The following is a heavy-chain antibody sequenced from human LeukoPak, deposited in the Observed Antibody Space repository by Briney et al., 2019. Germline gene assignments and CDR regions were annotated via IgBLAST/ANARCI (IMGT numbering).Heavy chain of an antibody. D-gene: IGHD6-6*01. J-gene: IGHJ3*02. CDR3: ARDMLRQLVSPGGDAFDI. CDR2: IYYSGST. V-gene: IGHV4-39*07. Sequence: PSETLSRTCTVSGGSISSSSYYWGWIRQPPGKGLEWIGSIYYSGSTYYNPSLKSRVTISVDTSKNQFSLKLSSVTAADTAVYYCARDMLRQLVSPGGDAFDIWGQGTMITVSS. CDR1: GGSISSSSYY.